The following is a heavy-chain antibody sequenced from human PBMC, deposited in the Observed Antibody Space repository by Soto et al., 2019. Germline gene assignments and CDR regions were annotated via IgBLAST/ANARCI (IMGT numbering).Heavy chain of an antibody. D-gene: IGHD5-12*01. CDR2: INNDGSDT. J-gene: IGHJ4*02. Sequence: GGSLRLSCAASGFTFSSFWMHWVRQAPGKGLVWVSRINNDGSDTVYADSVRGRFTISRDNARNTLSLQMNSLRVEDTAVYYCTRGLRGPYYWGQGTLVTVSS. CDR3: TRGLRGPYY. CDR1: GFTFSSFW. V-gene: IGHV3-74*01.